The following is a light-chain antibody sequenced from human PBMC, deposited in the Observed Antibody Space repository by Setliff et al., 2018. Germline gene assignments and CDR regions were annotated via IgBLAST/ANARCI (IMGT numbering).Light chain of an antibody. Sequence: VLTQPPSVSWAPGQRVTISCTGSSSNIGAGYDVHWYQQLPGTAPKLLIYGNSNRPSGVPDRFSGSKSGTSASLAITGLQAEDEADYYCQSYDSSLSAYVVFGGGTKVTVL. CDR3: QSYDSSLSAYVV. CDR1: SSNIGAGYD. CDR2: GNS. V-gene: IGLV1-40*01. J-gene: IGLJ2*01.